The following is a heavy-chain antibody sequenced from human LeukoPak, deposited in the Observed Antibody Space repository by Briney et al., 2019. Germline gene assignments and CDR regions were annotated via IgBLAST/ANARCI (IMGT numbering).Heavy chain of an antibody. J-gene: IGHJ3*02. CDR3: AREPGGCSSTSFSYDAFDI. V-gene: IGHV4-59*11. CDR1: GGSISSHY. D-gene: IGHD2-2*01. CDR2: IYYSGST. Sequence: SETLSLTCTVSGGSISSHYWSWIRQPPGKGLEWIGYIYYSGSTNYNPSLKSRVAISVDTSKNQFSLKLSSVTAADTAVYYCAREPGGCSSTSFSYDAFDIWGQGTMVTVSS.